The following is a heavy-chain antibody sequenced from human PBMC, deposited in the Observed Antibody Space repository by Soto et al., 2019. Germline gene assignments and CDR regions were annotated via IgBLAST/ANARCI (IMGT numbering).Heavy chain of an antibody. V-gene: IGHV3-30*04. CDR2: ISYDGSNK. CDR1: GFTFSNYA. Sequence: GGSLRLSCAASGFTFSNYAMHWVRQAPGKGLEWVAVISYDGSNKYYADSVKGRFTISRDNSKNTLYLQMNSLRAEDTAVYYCARDRIVGITPPSYFDYWGQGTLVTVSS. D-gene: IGHD1-26*01. J-gene: IGHJ4*02. CDR3: ARDRIVGITPPSYFDY.